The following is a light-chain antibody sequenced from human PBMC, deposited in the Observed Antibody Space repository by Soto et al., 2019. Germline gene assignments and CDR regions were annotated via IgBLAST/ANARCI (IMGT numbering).Light chain of an antibody. CDR1: QSVSSSY. J-gene: IGKJ5*01. Sequence: EIVLTQSPGTLSLSPGESATLSCRASQSVSSSYLGWYQQKPGKAPXLLIXGASTTATGIPDRFSGSGSETDFTRTISRLQSEEFAGYYCQQYNRSPPSITFGQGTRLEIK. V-gene: IGKV3-20*01. CDR2: GAS. CDR3: QQYNRSPPSIT.